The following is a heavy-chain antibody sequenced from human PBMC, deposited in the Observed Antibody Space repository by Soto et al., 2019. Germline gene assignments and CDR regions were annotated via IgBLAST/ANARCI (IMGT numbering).Heavy chain of an antibody. Sequence: SETLSLPCTLSGSSVRRGSYYWGWIRQHPGKGLERIGSIYYSGSTYYNPSLKSRVTISVDTSKNQFSLKLSSVTAADTAVFYCARHITLAAMPGVVFDDWGQGTLVTVSS. CDR2: IYYSGST. V-gene: IGHV4-39*01. D-gene: IGHD2-2*01. CDR3: ARHITLAAMPGVVFDD. CDR1: GSSVRRGSYY. J-gene: IGHJ4*02.